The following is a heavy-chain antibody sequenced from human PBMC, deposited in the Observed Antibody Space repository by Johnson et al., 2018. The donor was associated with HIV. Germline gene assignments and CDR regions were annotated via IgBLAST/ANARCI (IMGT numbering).Heavy chain of an antibody. D-gene: IGHD6-13*01. J-gene: IGHJ3*02. CDR3: ARPVIAADDAFDI. V-gene: IGHV3-53*01. Sequence: VQLVESGGGVVQPGGSLRLSCAASGFTVSSYYMSWVRQAPGKGLEWVSVIYSGGSTYYADSVKGRFTISRDISKNTLFLQMNSLRAEDTAVYYCARPVIAADDAFDIWGQGTMVTVSS. CDR2: IYSGGST. CDR1: GFTVSSYY.